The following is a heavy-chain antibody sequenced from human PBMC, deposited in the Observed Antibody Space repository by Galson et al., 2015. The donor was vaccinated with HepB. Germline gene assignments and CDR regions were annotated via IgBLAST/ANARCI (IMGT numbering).Heavy chain of an antibody. CDR3: ARVTSGWGWFDP. CDR1: GDSVSSNSAA. Sequence: CAISGDSVSSNSAAWNWIRQSPSRGLEWLGRTYYRSKWYNDYAVSVESRITIKPDTSKNQFSLQLNSVTPEDAAVYYCARVTSGWGWFDPWGQGTLVTVSS. CDR2: TYYRSKWYN. D-gene: IGHD6-19*01. V-gene: IGHV6-1*01. J-gene: IGHJ5*02.